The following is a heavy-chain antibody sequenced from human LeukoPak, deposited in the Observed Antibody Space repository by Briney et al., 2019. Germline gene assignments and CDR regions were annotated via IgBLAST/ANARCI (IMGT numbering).Heavy chain of an antibody. D-gene: IGHD6-25*01. Sequence: GGSLRLSCAGSGFIFSTYEMNWVRQAPGKGLEWVSYISSSGSTIYYADSVKGRFTISRDNAKNSLYLQMNSLRAEDTAIYYCARDGDITPAVLFDYWGQGTLVTVSS. V-gene: IGHV3-48*03. CDR2: ISSSGSTI. J-gene: IGHJ4*02. CDR3: ARDGDITPAVLFDY. CDR1: GFIFSTYE.